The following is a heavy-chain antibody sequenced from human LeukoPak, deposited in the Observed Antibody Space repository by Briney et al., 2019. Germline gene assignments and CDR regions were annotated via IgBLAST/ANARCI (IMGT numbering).Heavy chain of an antibody. Sequence: SETLSLTCTVSGGSISSGGYYWNWIRQHPGKGLEWIGYIYYSGSTYYNPSLTSLVTISVDTSKNHFSLKLSSVTAADTAVYYCAREVSLGSYFDSWGQGTPVTVSS. D-gene: IGHD3-16*01. CDR2: IYYSGST. CDR3: AREVSLGSYFDS. V-gene: IGHV4-31*01. CDR1: GGSISSGGYY. J-gene: IGHJ4*02.